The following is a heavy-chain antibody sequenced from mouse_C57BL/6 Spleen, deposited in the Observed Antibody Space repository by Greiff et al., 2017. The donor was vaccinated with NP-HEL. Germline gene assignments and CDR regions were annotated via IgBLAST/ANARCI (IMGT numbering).Heavy chain of an antibody. J-gene: IGHJ2*01. CDR1: GYTFTSYW. CDR2: IDPSDSYT. Sequence: VQLQQSGAELVRPGTSVKLSCKASGYTFTSYWMHWVKQRPGQGLEWIGVIDPSDSYTNYNQKFKGKATLTVDTSSSTAYMQLSSLTSEDSAVYCCARGGGSSFLDYWGQGTTLTVSS. D-gene: IGHD1-1*01. V-gene: IGHV1-59*01. CDR3: ARGGGSSFLDY.